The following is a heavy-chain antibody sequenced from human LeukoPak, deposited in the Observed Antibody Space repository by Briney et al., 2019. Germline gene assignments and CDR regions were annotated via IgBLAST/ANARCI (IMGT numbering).Heavy chain of an antibody. V-gene: IGHV3-11*01. Sequence: GGSLRLSCAASGFTFSDYNMNWVRQAPGKGLEWVSYITNGGSTIHHADSVKGRFTISRDNAKKTLYLQMNSLRAEDTAVYYCARSIGLTGGGVDVWGQGTLVTVSS. CDR1: GFTFSDYN. CDR3: ARSIGLTGGGVDV. CDR2: ITNGGSTI. J-gene: IGHJ4*02. D-gene: IGHD2-8*02.